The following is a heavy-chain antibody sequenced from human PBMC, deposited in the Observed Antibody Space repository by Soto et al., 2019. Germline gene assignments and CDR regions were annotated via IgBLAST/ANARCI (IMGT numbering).Heavy chain of an antibody. CDR1: GFTFSSYS. D-gene: IGHD1-7*01. J-gene: IGHJ4*02. Sequence: EVQLVESGGGLVQPGGSLRLSCAASGFTFSSYSMNWVRQAPGKGLEWVSYISSSSSTIYYAYSVKGRFTISRDNAQNSLYLQMNSLRDEDTAVYYCARDLRRARNYGRRYFDYWGQGTLVTVSS. CDR3: ARDLRRARNYGRRYFDY. CDR2: ISSSSSTI. V-gene: IGHV3-48*02.